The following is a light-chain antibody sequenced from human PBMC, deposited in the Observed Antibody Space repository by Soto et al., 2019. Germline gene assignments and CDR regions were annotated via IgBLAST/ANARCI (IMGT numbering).Light chain of an antibody. CDR2: GVS. Sequence: ETLMTQSPATLSVSPGETVTLSCRSSQDLHIDLAWYHQKPGQAPTLLIYGVSARAPGVPARFSGAGSGTEFTLTTRTLQSADFGFYSCQQYATWPRTFGQGTKVATK. CDR3: QQYATWPRT. J-gene: IGKJ2*01. V-gene: IGKV3-15*01. CDR1: QDLHID.